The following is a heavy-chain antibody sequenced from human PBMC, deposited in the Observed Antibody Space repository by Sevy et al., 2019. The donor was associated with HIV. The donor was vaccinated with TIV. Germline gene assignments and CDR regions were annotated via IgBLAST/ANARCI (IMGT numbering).Heavy chain of an antibody. J-gene: IGHJ6*02. D-gene: IGHD3-16*01. CDR1: ESTFTAYY. V-gene: IGHV1-2*02. CDR2: INPNSDDT. CDR3: GRVRVFLGGGGGLDV. Sequence: ASVKVSCKASESTFTAYYIHWLRQAPGQGLEWMGWINPNSDDTNYAQKFQGRVSMAADTSISTAYMDLSRLRFDDTAVYYCGRVRVFLGGGGGLDVWGQGTTVTVSS.